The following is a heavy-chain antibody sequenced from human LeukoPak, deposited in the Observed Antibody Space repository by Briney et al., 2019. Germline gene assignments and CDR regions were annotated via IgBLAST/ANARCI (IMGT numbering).Heavy chain of an antibody. D-gene: IGHD5-18*01. Sequence: PGGSLRLSCAASGFTFSSHALHWVRQAPGKGLEWVAVISSDGRYKYYADSVKGRFTISRDNSKNTLYLQMNSLIPEDTAVYYCARQYISGQWYFDYWGQGTLVTVSS. CDR1: GFTFSSHA. CDR2: ISSDGRYK. J-gene: IGHJ4*02. CDR3: ARQYISGQWYFDY. V-gene: IGHV3-30*04.